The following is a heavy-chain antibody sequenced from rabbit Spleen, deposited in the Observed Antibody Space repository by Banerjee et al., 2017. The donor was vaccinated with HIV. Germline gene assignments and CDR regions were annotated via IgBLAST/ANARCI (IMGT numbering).Heavy chain of an antibody. CDR3: ARDLAGVIGWNFGW. CDR1: GFSFSSGYF. J-gene: IGHJ4*01. V-gene: IGHV1S40*01. CDR2: IYTGSSGNT. Sequence: LEESGGDLVKPGASLTLTCKASGFSFSSGYFMCWVRQAPGKGPEWIACIYTGSSGNTYYASWAKGRFTISKTSSTAVALQMTSLTAADTATYFCARDLAGVIGWNFGWWGPGTLVTVS. D-gene: IGHD4-1*01.